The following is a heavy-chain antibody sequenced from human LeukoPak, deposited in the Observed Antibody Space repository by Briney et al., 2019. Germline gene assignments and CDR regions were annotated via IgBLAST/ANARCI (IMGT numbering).Heavy chain of an antibody. CDR1: GFTFSRYC. J-gene: IGHJ4*02. Sequence: GGSLRLSCAASGFTFSRYCMNWVRQVPGKGLEWVSYISSTSPPIMYYADSVEGRFTISRDNAKNSLYLQMNSLRVEDTAMYYCARGICVDCDETGRYFDNWGLGALVTVSS. CDR2: ISSTSPPIM. CDR3: ARGICVDCDETGRYFDN. V-gene: IGHV3-48*01. D-gene: IGHD2-21*02.